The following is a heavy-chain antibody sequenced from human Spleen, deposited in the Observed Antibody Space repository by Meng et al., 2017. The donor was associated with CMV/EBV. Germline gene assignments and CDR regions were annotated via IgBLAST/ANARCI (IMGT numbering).Heavy chain of an antibody. CDR3: ARGGSGWAS. CDR2: IYSGGNT. D-gene: IGHD6-19*01. J-gene: IGHJ5*02. V-gene: IGHV3-53*03. Sequence: GESLKISCTASGFTVTNNYMSWVRQPPGKGLEFVSVIYSGGNTYYADSVKGRFTISRDTANNTLYLHMNSLRAEDTAVYYCARGGSGWASWGQGTLVTVSS. CDR1: GFTVTNNY.